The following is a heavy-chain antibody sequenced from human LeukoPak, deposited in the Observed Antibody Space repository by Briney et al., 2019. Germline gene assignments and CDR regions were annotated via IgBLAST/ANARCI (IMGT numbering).Heavy chain of an antibody. J-gene: IGHJ4*02. CDR2: INHSGST. CDR1: GGSFSGYY. Sequence: SETLSLTCAVYGGSFSGYYWSWIRQPPGEGLEWVAEINHSGSTNYNPSLKSRVTISVDTSKNQFSLKLSSVTAADTAVYYCAREGGFYRPLDYSGQGTLVTVSS. CDR3: AREGGFYRPLDY. V-gene: IGHV4-34*01. D-gene: IGHD3-3*01.